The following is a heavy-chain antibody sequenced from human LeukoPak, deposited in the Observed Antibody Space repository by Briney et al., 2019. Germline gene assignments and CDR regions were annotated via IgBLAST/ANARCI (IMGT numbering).Heavy chain of an antibody. CDR1: GFTFSSYA. J-gene: IGHJ4*02. V-gene: IGHV3-23*01. D-gene: IGHD3-3*01. CDR3: AKDHYDFWSGYPYYFDY. Sequence: GGSLRLSCAASGFTFSSYAMSWVRQAPGKGLEWVSAISGSGGSTYYADSVKGRFTISRVNSKNTLYLQMNSLRAEDTAVYYCAKDHYDFWSGYPYYFDYWGQGTLVTVSS. CDR2: ISGSGGST.